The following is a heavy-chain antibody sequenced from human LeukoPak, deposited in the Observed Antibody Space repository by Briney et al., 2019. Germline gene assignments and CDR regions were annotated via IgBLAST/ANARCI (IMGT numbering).Heavy chain of an antibody. J-gene: IGHJ5*02. CDR2: ISSSSSYI. D-gene: IGHD3-3*01. V-gene: IGHV3-21*01. Sequence: GSLRLSCAASGFTFSSYSMNWVRQAPGKGLEWVSSISSSSSYIYYADSVKGRFTISRDNAKNSLYLQMNSLRAEDTAVYYCAREGLGDFWSGYLYNWFDPWGQGTLVTVSS. CDR3: AREGLGDFWSGYLYNWFDP. CDR1: GFTFSSYS.